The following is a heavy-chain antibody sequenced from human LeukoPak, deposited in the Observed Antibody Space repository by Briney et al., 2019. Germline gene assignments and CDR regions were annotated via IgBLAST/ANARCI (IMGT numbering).Heavy chain of an antibody. Sequence: GGSLRLSCAASGFTFSNYGMSWVRQAPGKGLEWVTGINASGGSAYADSVKGRFTISRDNSKNTLYMQMNSLRAEDTALYYCAKEVLGDNWITIDYWGQGILVSVSS. CDR3: AKEVLGDNWITIDY. CDR2: INASGGSA. CDR1: GFTFSNYG. J-gene: IGHJ4*02. V-gene: IGHV3-23*01. D-gene: IGHD1-1*01.